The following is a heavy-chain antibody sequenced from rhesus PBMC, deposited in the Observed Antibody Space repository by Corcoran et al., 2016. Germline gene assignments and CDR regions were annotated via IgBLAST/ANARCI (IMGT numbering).Heavy chain of an antibody. V-gene: IGHV4S11*01. Sequence: VQLQESGPGLVKPLEPLSLTCAVSGGPISSNYWSLSRAAPGTGLGWIGYIYVSASSTNYTPSLKSRVTLSGDTSKNQLSLKLSSVTAADTAVYYCARHERASWSAYNSLDVWGRGVLVTVSS. D-gene: IGHD6-13*01. CDR2: IYVSASST. J-gene: IGHJ5-2*02. CDR3: ARHERASWSAYNSLDV. CDR1: GGPISSNY.